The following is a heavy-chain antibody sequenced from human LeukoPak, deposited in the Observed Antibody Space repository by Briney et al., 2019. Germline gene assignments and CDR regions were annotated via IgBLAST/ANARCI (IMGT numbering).Heavy chain of an antibody. D-gene: IGHD3-3*01. J-gene: IGHJ4*02. CDR3: ARDDNDFWSGYSFDY. CDR1: GFSFSSYV. CDR2: ISDSGDRT. Sequence: GGSLRLSCPASGFSFSSYVMSWVRQAPGKGLEWVSAISDSGDRTYYADSVKGRFTISRDNAKNTLYLQMNSLRAEDTAVYYCARDDNDFWSGYSFDYWGQGTLVTVSS. V-gene: IGHV3-23*01.